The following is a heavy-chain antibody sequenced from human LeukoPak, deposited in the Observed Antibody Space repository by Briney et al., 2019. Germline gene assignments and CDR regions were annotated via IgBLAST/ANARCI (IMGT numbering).Heavy chain of an antibody. D-gene: IGHD3-10*01. CDR3: TRVRDGSGGSSEIFEY. CDR1: GFSFSGYM. J-gene: IGHJ4*02. CDR2: ISGSSDII. V-gene: IGHV3-48*01. Sequence: GGSLRLSCAASGFSFSGYMMNWVRQAPGKGLEWVSAISGSSDIIHYTDSVKGRFTISRDNAKNSLYLQMNSLRVEDTAVYYCTRVRDGSGGSSEIFEYWGQGTLVTVSS.